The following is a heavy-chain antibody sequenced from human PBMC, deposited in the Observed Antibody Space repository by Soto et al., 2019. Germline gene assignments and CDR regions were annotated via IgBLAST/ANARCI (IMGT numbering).Heavy chain of an antibody. Sequence: EVLLVESGGGLVKPGGSLRLSCAASGFTFSTYSMNWVRQAPGKGLEWVSSINTASYIYYADSVKGRFTISRDDAKNSLYLQMNSLRDEDTAVYYCAREGGSCNGGGCRYFDYWGQGTLVTVSS. CDR2: INTASYI. CDR3: AREGGSCNGGGCRYFDY. CDR1: GFTFSTYS. D-gene: IGHD2-15*01. J-gene: IGHJ4*02. V-gene: IGHV3-21*01.